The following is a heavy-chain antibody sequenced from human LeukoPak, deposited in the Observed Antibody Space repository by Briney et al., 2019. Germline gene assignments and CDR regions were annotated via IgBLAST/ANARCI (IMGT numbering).Heavy chain of an antibody. J-gene: IGHJ4*02. CDR2: ISYDGNNK. D-gene: IGHD3-22*01. CDR1: GFTFSNYV. V-gene: IGHV3-30-3*01. CDR3: ARSYHYDSSGYYYSHFDY. Sequence: GRSLRLSCAASGFTFSNYVMHWVRQAPGKGLKWVASISYDGNNKYYADSVEGRFTISRENPKNTLYLQMTSLRAEDTAVYFCARSYHYDSSGYYYSHFDYWGQGTLVTVSS.